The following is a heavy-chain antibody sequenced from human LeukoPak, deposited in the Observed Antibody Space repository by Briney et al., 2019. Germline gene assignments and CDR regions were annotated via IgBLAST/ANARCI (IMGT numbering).Heavy chain of an antibody. V-gene: IGHV3-30*02. CDR1: GFTFSSYG. J-gene: IGHJ4*02. CDR2: IRYYGSNK. Sequence: PGGSLRLSCAASGFTFSSYGMHWVRQAPGKGLEWVAFIRYYGSNKYYADSVKGRFTISRDNAKNSLYLQMNSLRAEDTAVYYCARTGRYSSSWYPDYWGQGTLVTVSS. CDR3: ARTGRYSSSWYPDY. D-gene: IGHD6-13*01.